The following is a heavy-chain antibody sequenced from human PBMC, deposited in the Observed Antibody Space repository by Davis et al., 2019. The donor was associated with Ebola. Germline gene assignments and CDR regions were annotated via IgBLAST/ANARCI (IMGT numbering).Heavy chain of an antibody. CDR3: AKGLSSGWYSGDGY. D-gene: IGHD6-19*01. V-gene: IGHV3-30*02. J-gene: IGHJ4*02. Sequence: GESLKISCAASGFTFSSYGMHWVRQAPGKGLEWVAVIWYDGSNKYYADSVKGRFTISRDNSKKTLYLQMNSLRAEDTAVYYCAKGLSSGWYSGDGYWGQGTLVTVSS. CDR2: IWYDGSNK. CDR1: GFTFSSYG.